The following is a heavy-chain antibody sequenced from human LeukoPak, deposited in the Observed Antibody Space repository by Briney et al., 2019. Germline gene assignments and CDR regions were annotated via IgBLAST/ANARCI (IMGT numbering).Heavy chain of an antibody. CDR1: GFTFSSYW. Sequence: GGSLRLSCAASGFTFSSYWMSWVRQAPGKGLEWVADIKQDGSEKYYVDSVKGRFTISRDNAKNSLYLQMNSLRAEDTAVYHCARDGGSAWFFRYWGQGTLVTVSS. J-gene: IGHJ4*02. CDR2: IKQDGSEK. V-gene: IGHV3-7*01. D-gene: IGHD6-19*01. CDR3: ARDGGSAWFFRY.